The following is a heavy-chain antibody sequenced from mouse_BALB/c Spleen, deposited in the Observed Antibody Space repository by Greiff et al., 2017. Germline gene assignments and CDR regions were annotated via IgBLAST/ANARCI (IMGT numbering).Heavy chain of an antibody. CDR2: ISYSGST. J-gene: IGHJ2*01. V-gene: IGHV3-2*02. CDR3: ARILLRGGFDY. D-gene: IGHD2-1*01. CDR1: GYSITSDYA. Sequence: DVKLQESGPGLVKPSQSLSLTCTVTGYSITSDYAWNWIRQFPGNKLEWMGYISYSGSTSYNPSLKSRISITRDTSKNQFFLQLNSVTTEDTATYYCARILLRGGFDYWGQGTTLTVSS.